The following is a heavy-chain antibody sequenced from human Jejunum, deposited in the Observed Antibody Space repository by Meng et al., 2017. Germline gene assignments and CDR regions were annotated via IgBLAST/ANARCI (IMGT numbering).Heavy chain of an antibody. CDR1: GAGGSIGSYY. D-gene: IGHD2-8*01. CDR2: IYSSGDT. Sequence: SETLSLTCTVSGAGGSIGSYYWTWIRQPPGKGLEWIGYIYSSGDTDYNPSLKSRVTMSVDTPKNQFSLNLRSVTAADTAVYFCARSWDISLMVFDFWGQGALVTVSS. J-gene: IGHJ4*02. V-gene: IGHV4-59*01. CDR3: ARSWDISLMVFDF.